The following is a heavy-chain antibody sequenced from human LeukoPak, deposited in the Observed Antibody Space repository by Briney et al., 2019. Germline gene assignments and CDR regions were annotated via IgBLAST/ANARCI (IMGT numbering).Heavy chain of an antibody. CDR2: INTDGSST. V-gene: IGHV3-74*01. CDR3: ARESGIAAALDL. Sequence: GGSLRLSCAASGFTFSSYWMHWVRQAPGKGLVWVSRINTDGSSTSYADSVKGRFTISRDNAKNTLYLQMNSLRAEDTDVYYCARESGIAAALDLWGQGTLVTVSS. J-gene: IGHJ5*02. D-gene: IGHD6-13*01. CDR1: GFTFSSYW.